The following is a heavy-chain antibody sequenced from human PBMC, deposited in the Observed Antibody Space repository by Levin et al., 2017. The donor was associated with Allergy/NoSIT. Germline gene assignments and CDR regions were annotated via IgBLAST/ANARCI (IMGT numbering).Heavy chain of an antibody. CDR3: AALAVAEPAQGY. CDR1: GGSFSGYY. Sequence: SETLSLTCAVYGGSFSGYYWSWIRQPPGKGLEWIGEINHSGSTNYNPSLKSRVTISVDTSKNQFSLKLSSVTAADTAVYYCAALAVAEPAQGYWGQGTLVTVSS. V-gene: IGHV4-34*01. J-gene: IGHJ4*02. CDR2: INHSGST. D-gene: IGHD6-19*01.